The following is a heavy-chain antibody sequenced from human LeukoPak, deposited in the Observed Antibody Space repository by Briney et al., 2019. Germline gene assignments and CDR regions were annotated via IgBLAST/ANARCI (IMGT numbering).Heavy chain of an antibody. Sequence: GGSLRLSCAASGFTFSTYNMNWVRQAPGKGLEWVGFIRSKVYGGTPEYAASVKGRFTISRDDSKGIAYLQMNSLKTEDTAVYYCTRDQTPYYWGQGTLVTVSS. V-gene: IGHV3-49*04. CDR2: IRSKVYGGTP. J-gene: IGHJ4*02. CDR3: TRDQTPYY. CDR1: GFTFSTYN.